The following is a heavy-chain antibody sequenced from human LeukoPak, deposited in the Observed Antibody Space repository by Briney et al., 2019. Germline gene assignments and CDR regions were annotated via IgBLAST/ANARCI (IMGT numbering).Heavy chain of an antibody. CDR1: GFTFSSYW. CDR2: INSDGSST. D-gene: IGHD1-1*01. J-gene: IGHJ4*02. Sequence: GGSLRLSCAASGFTFSSYWMHWVRQAPGKGLVWVSRINSDGSSTSYADSVKGRFTISRDIARNSLFLQMNSLRAEDTAVYFCADNLSRWGQGTLVTVSS. CDR3: ADNLSR. V-gene: IGHV3-74*01.